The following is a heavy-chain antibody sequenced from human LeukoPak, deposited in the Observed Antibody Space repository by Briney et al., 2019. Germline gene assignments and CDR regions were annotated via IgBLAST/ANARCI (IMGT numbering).Heavy chain of an antibody. Sequence: GASVKVSCKASGYTFTGYAMHWVRQAPGQRLEWMGWINAGNGNTKYSQEFQGRVTITRDTSASTAYMELSSLRSDDTAVYYCARDRPTTLRYFDWLSGFYYYYYMDVWGKGTTVTVSS. CDR3: ARDRPTTLRYFDWLSGFYYYYYMDV. V-gene: IGHV1-3*01. CDR2: INAGNGNT. CDR1: GYTFTGYA. D-gene: IGHD3-9*01. J-gene: IGHJ6*03.